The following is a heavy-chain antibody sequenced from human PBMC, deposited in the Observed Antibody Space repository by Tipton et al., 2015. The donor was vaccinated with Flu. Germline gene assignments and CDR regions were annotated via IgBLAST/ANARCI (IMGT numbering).Heavy chain of an antibody. J-gene: IGHJ4*02. CDR1: GGSISSSNYY. CDR2: NYYSGST. V-gene: IGHV4-39*07. Sequence: GLVKPSETLSLTCTVSGGSISSSNYYWGWNRQPPGKGLEWIGSNYYSGSTNYNPSLKRRVTMSVDTSKNQFSPKPRSVTAADTAVYYCQRSPGYYFDFWGQGTLVTVSS. CDR3: QRSPGYYFDF.